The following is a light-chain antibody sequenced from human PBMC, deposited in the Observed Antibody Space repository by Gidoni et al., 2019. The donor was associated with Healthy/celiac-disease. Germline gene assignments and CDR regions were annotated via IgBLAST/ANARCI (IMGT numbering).Light chain of an antibody. CDR1: SSDVAVYNY. CDR2: EVS. J-gene: IGLJ3*02. CDR3: SSYTSSSTWV. V-gene: IGLV2-14*01. Sequence: QSALTQPASVSGSPGQSITISCTGTSSDVAVYNYVSWYQQHPGKAPKLMIYEVSYRPSGVSNRFSGSKSGKTASLTISGLQAEDEADHYCSSYTSSSTWVFGGGTKLTVL.